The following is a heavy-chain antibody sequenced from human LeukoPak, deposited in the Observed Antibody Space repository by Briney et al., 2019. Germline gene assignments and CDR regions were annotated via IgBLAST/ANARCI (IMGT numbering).Heavy chain of an antibody. J-gene: IGHJ4*02. CDR2: IRSKANSYAT. D-gene: IGHD3-10*02. CDR1: GFTFSGST. V-gene: IGHV3-73*01. Sequence: GGSLRLSCAASGFTFSGSTMHWVRQASGTGLEWVGRIRSKANSYATAYAASVKGRFTISRDNAKNSLFLHMNSLRAEDTALYYCVQSITMFIGWGQGTLVTVSS. CDR3: VQSITMFIG.